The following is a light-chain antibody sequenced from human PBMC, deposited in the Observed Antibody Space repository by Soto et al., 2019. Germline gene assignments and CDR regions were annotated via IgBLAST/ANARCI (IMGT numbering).Light chain of an antibody. CDR2: DAS. Sequence: EIVLTQSPGTLSLSPGERATLSCRASQSVSSNLAWYQQRPGQAPRLLIYDASSRATGIPDRFSGSGSGTDFTLTISRLEPEDFAVYYCQQYGSSPRTFGQGTKVDIK. CDR3: QQYGSSPRT. V-gene: IGKV3-20*01. CDR1: QSVSSN. J-gene: IGKJ1*01.